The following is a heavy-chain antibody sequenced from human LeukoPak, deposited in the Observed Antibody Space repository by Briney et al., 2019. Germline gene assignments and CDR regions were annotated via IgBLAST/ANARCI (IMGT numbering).Heavy chain of an antibody. D-gene: IGHD1-26*01. CDR3: ARRRVGATQKYFDY. V-gene: IGHV3-7*01. CDR2: IKEVGSQK. J-gene: IGHJ4*02. CDR1: GFTFRSYW. Sequence: GGSLRLSCIVSGFTFRSYWMSWIRQAPGKGLEWVATIKEVGSQKDYVDFVKGRFTISRDNAKNSLYLQMNSLRAEDTAVYYCARRRVGATQKYFDYWGQGTLVTVSS.